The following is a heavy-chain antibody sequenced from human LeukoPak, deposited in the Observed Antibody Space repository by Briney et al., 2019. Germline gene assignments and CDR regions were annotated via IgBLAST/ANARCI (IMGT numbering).Heavy chain of an antibody. CDR1: GYTFTSYG. CDR2: ISAYNGNT. CDR3: ARAPTDYDFWSGHYYYGMDV. D-gene: IGHD3-3*01. Sequence: ASVNVSCKASGYTFTSYGISWVRQAPGQGLEWMGWISAYNGNTNYAQKLQGRVTMTTDTSTSTAYMELRSLRSDDTAVYYCARAPTDYDFWSGHYYYGMDVWGQGTTVTVSS. V-gene: IGHV1-18*01. J-gene: IGHJ6*02.